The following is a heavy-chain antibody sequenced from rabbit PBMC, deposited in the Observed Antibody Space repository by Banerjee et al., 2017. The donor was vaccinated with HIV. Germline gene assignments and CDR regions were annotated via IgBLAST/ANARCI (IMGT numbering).Heavy chain of an antibody. J-gene: IGHJ4*01. V-gene: IGHV1S47*01. D-gene: IGHD4-1*01. CDR1: GFDFSSYG. CDR2: IDPIFNST. Sequence: QEQLVESGGGLIQPGGSLKLSCKASGFDFSSYGVSWVRQAPGKGLEWIGYIDPIFNSTYYASWVNGRFTISSHNAQNTLYLQLNSLTAADTATYFCVSGGYYSSGWHLWGPGTLVTVS. CDR3: VSGGYYSSGWHL.